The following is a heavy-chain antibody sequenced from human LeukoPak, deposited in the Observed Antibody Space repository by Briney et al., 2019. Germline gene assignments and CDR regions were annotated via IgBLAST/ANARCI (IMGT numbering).Heavy chain of an antibody. CDR1: ATFFSSYF. Sequence: MPSETLSLTCTVSATFFSSYFWGWIRQPPGNGLEWIAYIHYNGDTNYNPSLKSRVTISVGPSRNQFSLQLSSVTAADTAVYYCARHITGSGSAFDHWGRGTLVTVSS. D-gene: IGHD3-10*01. CDR3: ARHITGSGSAFDH. J-gene: IGHJ2*01. V-gene: IGHV4-59*08. CDR2: IHYNGDT.